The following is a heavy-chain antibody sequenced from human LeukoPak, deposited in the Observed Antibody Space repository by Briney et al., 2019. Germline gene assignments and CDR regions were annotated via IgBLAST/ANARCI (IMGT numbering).Heavy chain of an antibody. Sequence: KPSETLSLTCTVSGGSISSSSYYWGCIRQPPGKGLEWIASIYYSGSTYYNPSLRSRVTISVDTSKNQFSLKLSSVTAADTAVYYCARHLHYYDSSGYYTGPYYYYGMDVWGQGTTVTVSS. CDR1: GGSISSSSYY. J-gene: IGHJ6*02. V-gene: IGHV4-39*01. CDR3: ARHLHYYDSSGYYTGPYYYYGMDV. CDR2: IYYSGST. D-gene: IGHD3-22*01.